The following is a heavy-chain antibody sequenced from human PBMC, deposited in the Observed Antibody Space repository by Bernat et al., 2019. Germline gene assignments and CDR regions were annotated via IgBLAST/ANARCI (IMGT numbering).Heavy chain of an antibody. D-gene: IGHD6-19*01. V-gene: IGHV3-33*01. Sequence: QVQLVESGGGVVQPGRSLRLSCAASGFTFSSYGMHWVRQAPGKGLEWVAVIWYDGSNKYYADSVKGRFNISRDNSKNTLYLQMNSLRAEETAVYYCAREKQWLEGLGSSDAFDIWGQGTMVTVSS. CDR1: GFTFSSYG. CDR3: AREKQWLEGLGSSDAFDI. CDR2: IWYDGSNK. J-gene: IGHJ3*02.